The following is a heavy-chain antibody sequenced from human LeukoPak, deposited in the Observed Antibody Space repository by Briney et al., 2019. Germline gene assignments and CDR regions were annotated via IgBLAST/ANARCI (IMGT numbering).Heavy chain of an antibody. Sequence: SVKVSCKASGGTFSSYAISWVRQAPGQGLEWMGGIIPIFGTANYAQKFQGRVTITADESTSTAYTELSSLRSEDTAVYYCAREIAYCSGGSCLGNWFDPWGQGTLVTVSS. J-gene: IGHJ5*02. D-gene: IGHD2-15*01. CDR2: IIPIFGTA. CDR3: AREIAYCSGGSCLGNWFDP. CDR1: GGTFSSYA. V-gene: IGHV1-69*13.